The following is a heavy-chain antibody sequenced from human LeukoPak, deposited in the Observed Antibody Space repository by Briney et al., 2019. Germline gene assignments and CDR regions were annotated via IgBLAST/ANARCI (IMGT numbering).Heavy chain of an antibody. J-gene: IGHJ4*02. D-gene: IGHD3-10*01. V-gene: IGHV4-30-2*01. Sequence: SETLSLTCAVSGGSISSGGYSWSWTRQPPGKGLEWIGYIYHSGSTYYNPSLKSRVTISVDRSKNQFSLKLSSVTAADTAVYYCARGEGPVRGVIRYYFDYWGQGTLVTVSS. CDR1: GGSISSGGYS. CDR2: IYHSGST. CDR3: ARGEGPVRGVIRYYFDY.